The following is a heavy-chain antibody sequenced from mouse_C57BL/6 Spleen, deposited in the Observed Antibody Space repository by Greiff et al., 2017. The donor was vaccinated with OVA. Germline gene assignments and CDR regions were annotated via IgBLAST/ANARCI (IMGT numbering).Heavy chain of an antibody. D-gene: IGHD2-4*01. CDR3: AREDYDSVDY. J-gene: IGHJ2*01. CDR1: GYSITSGYY. V-gene: IGHV3-6*01. CDR2: ISYDGSN. Sequence: DVKLQESGPGLVKPSQSLSLTCSVTGYSITSGYYWNWIRQFPGNKLEWMGYISYDGSNNYNPSLKNRISITRDTSKNQFFLKLNSVTTEDTATYYCAREDYDSVDYWGQGTTLTVSS.